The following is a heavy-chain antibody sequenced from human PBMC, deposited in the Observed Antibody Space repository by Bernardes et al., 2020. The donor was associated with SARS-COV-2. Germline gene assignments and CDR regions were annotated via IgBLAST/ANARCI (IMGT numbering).Heavy chain of an antibody. CDR1: GYTFANYG. V-gene: IGHV1-18*01. J-gene: IGHJ3*01. CDR2: ISPYNGNT. CDR3: ARDPLRSLAFAEGDALDF. Sequence: ASVKVSCKASGYTFANYGISWVRQAPGQGLEWMGWISPYNGNTNYAQKFQGRLTLTTDPINNTAHMELRSLRFDDTALFYCARDPLRSLAFAEGDALDFWGQGTTVIVSS. D-gene: IGHD3-10*01.